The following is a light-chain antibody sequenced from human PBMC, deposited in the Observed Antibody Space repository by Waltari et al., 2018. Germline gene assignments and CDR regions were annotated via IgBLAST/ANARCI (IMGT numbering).Light chain of an antibody. J-gene: IGLJ2*01. CDR2: DVS. Sequence: QSALTQPASVSGSPGQSIPISCTGTRSDVGGYNYVSWYQQHPGKAPKLMIYDVSKRPSGVSNRFSGSKSGNTASLTISGLQAEDEADYYCCSYAGSSTFVVFGGGTKLTVL. V-gene: IGLV2-23*02. CDR3: CSYAGSSTFVV. CDR1: RSDVGGYNY.